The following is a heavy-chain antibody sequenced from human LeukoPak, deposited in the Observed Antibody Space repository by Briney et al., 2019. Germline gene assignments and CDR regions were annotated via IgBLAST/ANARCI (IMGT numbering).Heavy chain of an antibody. D-gene: IGHD1-26*01. J-gene: IGHJ4*02. CDR2: INHSGST. V-gene: IGHV4-34*01. CDR3: ASISSGSYYEVDY. CDR1: GGSFSGYY. Sequence: SETLSLTCAVYGGSFSGYYWSWIRQPPGKGLEWIGEINHSGSTNYNPSLKSRVTISVDTSKNQFSLKLSSVTAADTAVYYCASISSGSYYEVDYWGQGTLVTVSS.